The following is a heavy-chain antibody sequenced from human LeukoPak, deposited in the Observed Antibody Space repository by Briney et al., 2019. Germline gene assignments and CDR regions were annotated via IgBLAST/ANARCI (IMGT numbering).Heavy chain of an antibody. CDR2: ISSSSSYI. D-gene: IGHD4-17*01. CDR1: GFTFSSYS. V-gene: IGHV3-21*01. J-gene: IGHJ4*02. Sequence: PGGSLRLSCAASGFTFSSYSMNWVRPAPGKGLEWVSSISSSSSYIYYADSVKGRFTLSRDNAKNSLYLQMNSLRAEDTAVYYCASPFYGDYGGFDYWGQGTLVTVSS. CDR3: ASPFYGDYGGFDY.